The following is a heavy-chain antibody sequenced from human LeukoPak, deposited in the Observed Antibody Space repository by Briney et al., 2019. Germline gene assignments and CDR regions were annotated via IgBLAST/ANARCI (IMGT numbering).Heavy chain of an antibody. CDR1: GGSISSSNW. CDR2: INHSGST. CDR3: ARIDY. J-gene: IGHJ4*02. V-gene: IGHV4-4*02. Sequence: SGTLSLTCAVSGGSISSSNWWSWVRQPPGKGLEWIGEINHSGSTNYNPSLKSRVTISVDTSKNQFSLKLSSVTAADTAVYYCARIDYWGQGTLVTVSS.